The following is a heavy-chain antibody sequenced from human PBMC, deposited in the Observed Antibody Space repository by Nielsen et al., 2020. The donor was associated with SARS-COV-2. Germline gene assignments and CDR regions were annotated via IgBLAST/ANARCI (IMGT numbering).Heavy chain of an antibody. V-gene: IGHV1-2*04. J-gene: IGHJ4*02. CDR3: ARRADYYDSSAYYY. CDR1: GYTFTGYY. D-gene: IGHD3-22*01. Sequence: ASVKVSCKASGYTFTGYYMHWVRQAPGQGLEWMGWINPNSGGTNYAQKFQGWVTMTRDTSISTAYMELSSLTSEDTAVYYCARRADYYDSSAYYYWGQGILVTVSS. CDR2: INPNSGGT.